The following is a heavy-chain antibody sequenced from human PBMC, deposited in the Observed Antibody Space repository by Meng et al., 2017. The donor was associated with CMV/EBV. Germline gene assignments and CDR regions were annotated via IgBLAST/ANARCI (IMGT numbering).Heavy chain of an antibody. CDR2: IDSDGSTT. CDR3: ASGGGSYYGY. CDR1: EFTFSTYW. D-gene: IGHD1-26*01. Sequence: GGSLRLSCAASEFTFSTYWIHWVRQAPGKGLVWVSRIDSDGSTTSYADSVKGRFTISRDNAKKTLYLQMNSLRADDTAVYYCASGGGSYYGYWGQGTLVTVPQ. J-gene: IGHJ4*02. V-gene: IGHV3-74*01.